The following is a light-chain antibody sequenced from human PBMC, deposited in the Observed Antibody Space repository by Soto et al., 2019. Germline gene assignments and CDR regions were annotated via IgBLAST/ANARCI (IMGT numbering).Light chain of an antibody. Sequence: DILMTQSPSSLSASVGDRVTITCRASQSISSYLNWYQQKPGKAPKLLIYAASSVQSGVPSSFSGSGAGTDYTLTISSMQPEDFATYYCQQRYRTPFTLGQGTRLEI. V-gene: IGKV1-39*01. J-gene: IGKJ2*01. CDR1: QSISSY. CDR3: QQRYRTPFT. CDR2: AAS.